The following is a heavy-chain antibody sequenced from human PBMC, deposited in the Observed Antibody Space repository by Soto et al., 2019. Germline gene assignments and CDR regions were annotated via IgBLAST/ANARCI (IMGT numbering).Heavy chain of an antibody. J-gene: IGHJ4*02. Sequence: ASAILSLTCAVYGGSFTRNNWLTWVRPPPGQGLEWIGEIYRTGSTNYNPSLKSRVTISLDKSDNQFSLKVTSLTAADTAVYSWVSGDPGISVDYWGQENLVTVSS. CDR1: GGSFTRNNW. CDR3: VSGDPGISVDY. D-gene: IGHD3-10*01. V-gene: IGHV4-4*02. CDR2: IYRTGST.